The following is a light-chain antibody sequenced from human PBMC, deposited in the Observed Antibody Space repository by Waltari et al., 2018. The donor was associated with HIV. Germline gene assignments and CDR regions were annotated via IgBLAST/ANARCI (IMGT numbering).Light chain of an antibody. J-gene: IGKJ4*01. V-gene: IGKV3-20*01. CDR2: GTS. CDR3: HQYATSPRT. CDR1: ENVGSSY. Sequence: ELMLTQSQGSLSLSPGERATLSCRASENVGSSYLAWYQHRPGQAPRLLIYGTSKRATGIPDRFSGGGSGTDFTLTLKRLEPEDFAVYYCHQYATSPRTFGGGTKVEVK.